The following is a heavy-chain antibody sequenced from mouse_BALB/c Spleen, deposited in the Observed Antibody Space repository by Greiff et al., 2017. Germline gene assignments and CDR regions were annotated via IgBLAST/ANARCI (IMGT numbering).Heavy chain of an antibody. CDR3: TRPSGAFDY. Sequence: EVKLMESGGGLVQPGGSMKLSCVASGFTFSNYWMNWVRQSPEKGLEWVAEIRLKSNNYATHYAESVKGRFTISRDDSKSSVYLQMNNLRAEDTGIYYCTRPSGAFDYWGQGTTLTVSS. V-gene: IGHV6-6*02. CDR1: GFTFSNYW. J-gene: IGHJ2*01. D-gene: IGHD1-3*01. CDR2: IRLKSNNYAT.